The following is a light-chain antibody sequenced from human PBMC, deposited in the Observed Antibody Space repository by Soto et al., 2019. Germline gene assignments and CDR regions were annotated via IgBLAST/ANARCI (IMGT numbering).Light chain of an antibody. CDR2: AAS. CDR1: QTLSTNS. J-gene: IGKJ3*01. Sequence: EIVLTQSPGTLSLSPGERATLSCRASQTLSTNSLAWYQQRPGQTPRLLIYAASTRDTGIPDRFNGSGSGTDFALTISRLEPEDFALYYCQQYNDSPLTFGPGTKVDVK. CDR3: QQYNDSPLT. V-gene: IGKV3-20*01.